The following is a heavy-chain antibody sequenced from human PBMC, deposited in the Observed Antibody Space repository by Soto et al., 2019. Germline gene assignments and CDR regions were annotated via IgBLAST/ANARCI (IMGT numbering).Heavy chain of an antibody. CDR2: IKGKPEGKTT. CDR1: GFIFSNAW. Sequence: EVQLVESGGGLVKPGGSLRLSCAASGFIFSNAWMRWVRQAPGKGLEWVGRIKGKPEGKTTDYAAPVKGRFTIARDDSRNTLYLQMNNLKAEDTAVYYCTTDSMVRRDFDYWGQGTLFTVSS. CDR3: TTDSMVRRDFDY. D-gene: IGHD3-10*01. V-gene: IGHV3-15*01. J-gene: IGHJ4*02.